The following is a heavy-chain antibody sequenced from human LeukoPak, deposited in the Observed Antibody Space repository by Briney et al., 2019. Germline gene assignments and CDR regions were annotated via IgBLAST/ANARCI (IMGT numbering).Heavy chain of an antibody. J-gene: IGHJ4*02. CDR2: IKQDGSEK. D-gene: IGHD6-13*01. V-gene: IGHV3-7*01. Sequence: PGGSLRLSCAASGFMFSSYWMSWVRQAPGKGLEWVANIKQDGSEKYYVDSVKGRFTISRDNAKNSLYLQMNSLRAEDTAVYYCASSAAGTCVYWGQGTLVTVSS. CDR3: ASSAAGTCVY. CDR1: GFMFSSYW.